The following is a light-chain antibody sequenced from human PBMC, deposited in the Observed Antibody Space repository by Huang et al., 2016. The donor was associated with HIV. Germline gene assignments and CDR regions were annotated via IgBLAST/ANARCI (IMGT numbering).Light chain of an antibody. V-gene: IGKV3-11*01. J-gene: IGKJ5*01. CDR3: QQRGSWPPT. Sequence: EVLLTQAPATLSLFPGERASLSCWASQDVTNYLAWYQQKPGKPPRLLIYDSSNRATGVPPRFSGSGSGTDFTLTISSLEPGDSAVYYCQQRGSWPPTFGQGTRLEIK. CDR1: QDVTNY. CDR2: DSS.